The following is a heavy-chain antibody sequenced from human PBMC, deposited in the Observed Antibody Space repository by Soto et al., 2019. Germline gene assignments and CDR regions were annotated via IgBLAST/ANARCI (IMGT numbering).Heavy chain of an antibody. J-gene: IGHJ4*02. CDR3: ARHYGYGYARD. D-gene: IGHD5-18*01. V-gene: IGHV4-59*08. CDR1: GGSISSYY. Sequence: QVQLQESGPGLVKPSETLSLTCTVSGGSISSYYWSWIRQPPGKGLEWIGYIYYSGSTNYNPSLTGRVTISVDTSKNQFSLKLSSVTAADTAVYYCARHYGYGYARDWGQGTLVTVSS. CDR2: IYYSGST.